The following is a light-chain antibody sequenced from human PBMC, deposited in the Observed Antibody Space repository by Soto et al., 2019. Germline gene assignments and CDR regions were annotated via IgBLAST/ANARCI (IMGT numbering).Light chain of an antibody. CDR3: QQYGSSPPFT. CDR1: QSISSSY. V-gene: IGKV3-20*01. J-gene: IGKJ3*01. CDR2: GAS. Sequence: EIVLTQSPGTLSLSPGERATLSCRASQSISSSYLAWYQQKPGQAPRLVMYGASSRATGIPDRFSGFGSGTDFTLTISRLEPEYSAVYYCQQYGSSPPFTFGPGTKVDIK.